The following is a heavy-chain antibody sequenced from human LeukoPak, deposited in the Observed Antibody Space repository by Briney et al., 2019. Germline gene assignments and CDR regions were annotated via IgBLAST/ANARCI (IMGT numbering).Heavy chain of an antibody. CDR2: IRSKANSYAT. CDR3: TRLALYGDYRDAFDI. V-gene: IGHV3-73*01. J-gene: IGHJ3*02. CDR1: GFTFSGSA. Sequence: GGSLRLSCAASGFTFSGSAMHWVRQASGKGLEWVGRIRSKANSYATAYAASVKGRFTISRDDSKNMAYLQMNSLKTEDTAVYYCTRLALYGDYRDAFDIWGQGTMVTVSS. D-gene: IGHD4-17*01.